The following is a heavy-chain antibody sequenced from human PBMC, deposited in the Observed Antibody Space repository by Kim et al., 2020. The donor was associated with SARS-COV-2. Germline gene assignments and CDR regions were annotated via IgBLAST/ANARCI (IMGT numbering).Heavy chain of an antibody. V-gene: IGHV4-59*13. D-gene: IGHD5-12*01. CDR2: IYYSGST. CDR3: ARDPGGYSGYAYYFDY. J-gene: IGHJ4*02. Sequence: SETLSLTCTVSGGSISSYYWSWIRQPPGKRLEWIGYIYYSGSTNYNPSLKSRVTISVDTSKNQFSLKLSSVTAADTAVYYCARDPGGYSGYAYYFDYWGQGTLVTVSS. CDR1: GGSISSYY.